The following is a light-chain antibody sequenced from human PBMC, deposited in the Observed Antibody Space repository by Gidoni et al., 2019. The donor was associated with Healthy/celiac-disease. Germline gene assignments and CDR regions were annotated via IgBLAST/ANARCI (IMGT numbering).Light chain of an antibody. CDR3: SSYTSSSTLDWV. V-gene: IGLV2-14*03. CDR1: SSDVGGYNY. CDR2: AVS. Sequence: QSALTQPASVSGSPGQSIPISCTGTSSDVGGYNYVSWYQQHPGKAPKLMIYAVSNRPSGVSNRFSGSKSGNTASLTISGLQAEDEADYYCSSYTSSSTLDWVFGGGTKLTVL. J-gene: IGLJ3*02.